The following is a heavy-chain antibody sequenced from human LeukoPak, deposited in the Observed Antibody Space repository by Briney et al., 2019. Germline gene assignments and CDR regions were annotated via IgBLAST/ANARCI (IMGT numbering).Heavy chain of an antibody. D-gene: IGHD6-19*01. J-gene: IGHJ3*02. CDR3: ARDYSSGWYAFDI. CDR1: GFTFDDYA. CDR2: ISSSSSTI. Sequence: SGGSLRLSCAASGFTFDDYAMHWVRQAPGKGLEWVSYISSSSSTIYYADSVKGRFTISRDNAKNSLYLQMNSLRAEDTAVYYCARDYSSGWYAFDIWGQGTMVTVSS. V-gene: IGHV3-48*01.